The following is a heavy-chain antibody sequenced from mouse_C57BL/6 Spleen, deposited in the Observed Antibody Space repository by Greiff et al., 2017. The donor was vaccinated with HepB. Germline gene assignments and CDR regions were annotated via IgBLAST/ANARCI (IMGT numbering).Heavy chain of an antibody. Sequence: EVKLMESEGGLVQPGSSMKLSCTASGFTFSDYYMAWVRQVPEKGLEWVANINYDGSSTYYLDSLKSRFIISRDNAKNILYLQMSSLKSEDTATYYCARDRGYDSYYYAMDYWGQGTSVTVSS. CDR3: ARDRGYDSYYYAMDY. J-gene: IGHJ4*01. CDR1: GFTFSDYY. D-gene: IGHD2-4*01. CDR2: INYDGSST. V-gene: IGHV5-16*01.